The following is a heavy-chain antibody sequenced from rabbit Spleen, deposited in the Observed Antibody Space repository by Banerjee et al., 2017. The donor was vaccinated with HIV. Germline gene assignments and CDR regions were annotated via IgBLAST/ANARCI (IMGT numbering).Heavy chain of an antibody. J-gene: IGHJ4*01. CDR2: INAITGRA. D-gene: IGHD8-1*01. V-gene: IGHV1S45*01. Sequence: QEQLLESGGGLVKPEGSLKLSCTASGFSFSDKAVMCWVRQAPGKGLEWIACINAITGRAVYASWAKGRFTFSKTSSTTVTLQMTSLTVADTATYFCARDAGRGDYIDGVFNLWGPGTLVTVS. CDR3: ARDAGRGDYIDGVFNL. CDR1: GFSFSDKAV.